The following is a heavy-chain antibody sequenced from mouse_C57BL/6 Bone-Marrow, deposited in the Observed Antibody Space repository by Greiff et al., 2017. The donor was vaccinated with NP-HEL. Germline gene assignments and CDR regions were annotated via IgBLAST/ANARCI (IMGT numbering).Heavy chain of an antibody. CDR3: ARISDRLAMDD. J-gene: IGHJ4*01. Sequence: QVQLQQPGAELVRPGTSVKLSCKASGYTFTSYWMHWVKQRPGPGLEWIGVIDPSDSSTNYNQKFKGKATLTVDTSSSTAYMQLSSLTSEDSAVYDCARISDRLAMDDWGQGTSVTVSS. CDR2: IDPSDSST. V-gene: IGHV1-59*01. D-gene: IGHD1-2*01. CDR1: GYTFTSYW.